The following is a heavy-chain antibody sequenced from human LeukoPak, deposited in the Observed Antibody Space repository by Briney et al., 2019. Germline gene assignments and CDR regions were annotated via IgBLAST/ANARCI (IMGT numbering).Heavy chain of an antibody. V-gene: IGHV1-2*02. D-gene: IGHD5/OR15-5a*01. CDR1: GFTFTGYS. CDR3: ARDRSVRLRSYYNYGLDV. Sequence: ASVKVSCKTSGFTFTGYSMHWVRQVPGQGLEGMGWINPSTGGTKYPQKFQGRVTMTMDTSISTAYMDLSSLRSDDTAVYYCARDRSVRLRSYYNYGLDVWGQGTTVTVSS. CDR2: INPSTGGT. J-gene: IGHJ6*02.